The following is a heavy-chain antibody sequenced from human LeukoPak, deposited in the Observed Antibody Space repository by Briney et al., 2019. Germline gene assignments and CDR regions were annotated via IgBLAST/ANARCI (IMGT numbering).Heavy chain of an antibody. Sequence: GSLRLSCEASGFTVSSNYMSWVRHAPGKGLEWVSVIYTGGSTYYADSVKGRFTISRDNSKNTLYLQMNSLRAEDTAVYYCARDSSYYYDSSSWGQGTLVTVFS. J-gene: IGHJ5*02. V-gene: IGHV3-66*01. CDR2: IYTGGST. CDR1: GFTVSSNY. D-gene: IGHD3-22*01. CDR3: ARDSSYYYDSSS.